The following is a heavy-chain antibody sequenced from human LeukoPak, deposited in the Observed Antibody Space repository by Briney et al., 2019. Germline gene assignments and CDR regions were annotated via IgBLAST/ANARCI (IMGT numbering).Heavy chain of an antibody. D-gene: IGHD6-13*01. CDR2: MNPNSGNT. CDR1: GYTFTSCD. J-gene: IGHJ3*02. CDR3: ASALRSSSWYNGAFDI. Sequence: ASVKVSCKASGYTFTSCDINWVRQATGQGLEWMGWMNPNSGNTGYAQKFQGRVTMTRNTSISTAYMELSSLRSEDTAVYYCASALRSSSWYNGAFDIWGQGTMVTVSS. V-gene: IGHV1-8*01.